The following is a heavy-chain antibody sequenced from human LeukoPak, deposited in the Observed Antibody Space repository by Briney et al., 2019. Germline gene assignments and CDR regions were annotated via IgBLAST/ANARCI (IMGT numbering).Heavy chain of an antibody. CDR2: ISNDDSHR. CDR3: ALNSGYCQLDS. CDR1: GFTFSDVW. V-gene: IGHV3-7*03. D-gene: IGHD5-12*01. Sequence: GGSLRLSCAASGFTFSDVWMTWVRRALGKGLEWVATISNDDSHRHYADSVRGRFTISRDNAEKSLYLQMNSLRADDTAMYYCALNSGYCQLDSWGQSTLVSVSS. J-gene: IGHJ4*02.